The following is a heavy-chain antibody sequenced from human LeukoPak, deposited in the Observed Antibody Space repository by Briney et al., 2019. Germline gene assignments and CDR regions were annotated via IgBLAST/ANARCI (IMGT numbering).Heavy chain of an antibody. CDR2: IYHSGST. D-gene: IGHD3-3*01. J-gene: IGHJ4*02. V-gene: IGHV4-38-2*02. CDR1: GYSISSGYY. CDR3: ARDPLLKYYDFWSGYFY. Sequence: SETLSLTRTVSGYSISSGYYWGWIRQPPGKGLEWIGSIYHSGSTYYNPSLKSRVTISVDTSKNQFSLKLSSVTAADTAVYYCARDPLLKYYDFWSGYFYWGQGTLVTVSS.